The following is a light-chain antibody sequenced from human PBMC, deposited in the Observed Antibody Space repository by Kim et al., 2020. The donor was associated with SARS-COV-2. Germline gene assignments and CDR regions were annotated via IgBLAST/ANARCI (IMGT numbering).Light chain of an antibody. CDR1: WSNIGTNYG. J-gene: IGLJ3*02. CDR2: SNI. Sequence: QTVTFSCIGGWSNIGTNYGVHWYQHLPGAAPKVIIYSNIRRPSGVPDRFSGSKSDTSASLVITGLRPEDEADYYCQSYDNNVNGWVFGGGTADRP. V-gene: IGLV1-40*01. CDR3: QSYDNNVNGWV.